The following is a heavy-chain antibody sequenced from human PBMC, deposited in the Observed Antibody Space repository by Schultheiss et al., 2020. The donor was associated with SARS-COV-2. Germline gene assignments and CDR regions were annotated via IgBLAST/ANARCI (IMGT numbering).Heavy chain of an antibody. J-gene: IGHJ4*02. CDR2: ISDSDDNT. V-gene: IGHV3-23*01. Sequence: GGSLRLSCAASGFTFSRSVMSWVRQAPGKGLEWVSAISDSDDNTYYADSAKGRFTISRDNSKNSLYLQMNSLRVEDTAVYYCARDSAAGVGFDCWGQGTLVTVSS. CDR1: GFTFSRSV. D-gene: IGHD3-3*01. CDR3: ARDSAAGVGFDC.